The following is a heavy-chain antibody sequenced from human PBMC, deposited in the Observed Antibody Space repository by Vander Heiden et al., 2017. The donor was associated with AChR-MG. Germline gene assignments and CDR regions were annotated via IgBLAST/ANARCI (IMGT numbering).Heavy chain of an antibody. CDR2: INAGNGNT. V-gene: IGHV1-3*01. CDR3: ASSIAVAFFDY. J-gene: IGHJ4*02. D-gene: IGHD6-19*01. Sequence: QVQLVQSGAEVKKPGASVKVSCKASGYPFTKYAFHWVRQAPGQRLEWMGWINAGNGNTKYSQKFQGRVTITRDTSASTAYMELSSLRSEDTAVYYCASSIAVAFFDYWGQGTLVTVSS. CDR1: GYPFTKYA.